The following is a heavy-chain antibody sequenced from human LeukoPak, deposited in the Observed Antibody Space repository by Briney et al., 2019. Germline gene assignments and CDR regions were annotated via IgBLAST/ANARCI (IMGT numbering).Heavy chain of an antibody. CDR2: INYSGTT. D-gene: IGHD1-14*01. J-gene: IGHJ5*02. Sequence: SETLSLTCTVSGGSISSSGYYWGWIRQPPGKGLEWIGNINYSGTTYYNPSLKSRVTISGDTSKNQFSLKMTSVTAADTAVYYCARGGIWFDPWGQGTLVTVSS. V-gene: IGHV4-39*07. CDR3: ARGGIWFDP. CDR1: GGSISSSGYY.